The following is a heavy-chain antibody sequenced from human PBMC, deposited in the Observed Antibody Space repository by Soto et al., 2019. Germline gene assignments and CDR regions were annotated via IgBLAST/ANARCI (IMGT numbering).Heavy chain of an antibody. CDR3: PSRPHGMTYHAVFDF. CDR2: IKPDGSET. CDR1: GLTFSGHW. J-gene: IGHJ4*02. Sequence: GGSLRLSCAASGLTFSGHWMTWVRQTPGEGLQWVAAIKPDGSETFYVDSVKGRFTISRDNARNSLFLQMDSLRAEDTAVYYCPSRPHGMTYHAVFDFWGQGTLVT. D-gene: IGHD2-21*02. V-gene: IGHV3-7*03.